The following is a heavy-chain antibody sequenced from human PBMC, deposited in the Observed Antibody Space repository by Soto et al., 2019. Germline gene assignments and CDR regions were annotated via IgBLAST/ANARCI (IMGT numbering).Heavy chain of an antibody. Sequence: QLQLQESGPGLVMPAETLSLTCTVSGGSISSSDYWWGWIRQPPGKGLEWIGSIYYTGSTYYNPSLKSRVIISVDTSKNQFSLRLSSVTAADTAVYYCARQIGRGSWSLDHWGQGTLVTVSS. CDR3: ARQIGRGSWSLDH. CDR1: GGSISSSDYW. J-gene: IGHJ4*02. V-gene: IGHV4-39*01. D-gene: IGHD6-13*01. CDR2: IYYTGST.